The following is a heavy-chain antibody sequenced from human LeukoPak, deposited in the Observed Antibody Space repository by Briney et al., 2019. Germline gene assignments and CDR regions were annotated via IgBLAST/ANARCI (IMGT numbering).Heavy chain of an antibody. Sequence: SETLSLTCAVYGGSFSGYYWSWIRQPPGKGLEWIGEINHNGSTNDNPSLKSRVTISVDTSKNQFSLKLSSVTAADTAVYYCARGMATRYFDYWGQGPLVTVSS. J-gene: IGHJ4*02. CDR2: INHNGST. D-gene: IGHD5-24*01. CDR3: ARGMATRYFDY. V-gene: IGHV4-34*01. CDR1: GGSFSGYY.